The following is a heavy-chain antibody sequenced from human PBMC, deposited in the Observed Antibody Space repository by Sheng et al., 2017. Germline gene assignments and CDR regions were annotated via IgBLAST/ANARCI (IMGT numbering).Heavy chain of an antibody. D-gene: IGHD3-3*01. Sequence: EVQLVESGGGLIQPGGSLRLSCAASGFTVSSNYMSWVRQAPGKGLEWVSVIYSGGSTYYADSVKGRFTISRDNSKNTLYLQMNSLRAEDTAVYYCARGPYYDFWSGYYTGIEVDVWGQGTTVTVSS. J-gene: IGHJ6*02. CDR2: IYSGGST. CDR1: GFTVSSNY. V-gene: IGHV3-53*01. CDR3: ARGPYYDFWSGYYTGIEVDV.